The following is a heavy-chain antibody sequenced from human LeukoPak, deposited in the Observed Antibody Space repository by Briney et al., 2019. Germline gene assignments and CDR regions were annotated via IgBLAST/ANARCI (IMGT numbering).Heavy chain of an antibody. CDR1: GVSISDGRYY. Sequence: SQTLSLTCNVSGVSISDGRYYWAWIRQVPGKGLEWIGYKYYSGSAKYNPSLKSRLTISIDTPENEFSLHLSSVTAADTATYYCATPYCSGISCRDVFNVWGQGRRVTVSS. CDR3: ATPYCSGISCRDVFNV. CDR2: KYYSGSA. D-gene: IGHD2-2*01. J-gene: IGHJ3*01. V-gene: IGHV4-31*02.